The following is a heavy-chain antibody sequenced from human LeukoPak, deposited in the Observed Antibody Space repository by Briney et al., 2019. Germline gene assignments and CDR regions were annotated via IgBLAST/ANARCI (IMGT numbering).Heavy chain of an antibody. V-gene: IGHV3-7*01. CDR2: IKQDGSEK. Sequence: PGGSLRLSCAASGFTFSSYWMSWVRQAPGKGLEWVANIKQDGSEKYYVDSVKGRFTISRDNAKNSLYLQMNSLRAEDTAVYYCARYCRGGSCYPIGYWGQGTLVTVSS. J-gene: IGHJ4*02. D-gene: IGHD2-15*01. CDR3: ARYCRGGSCYPIGY. CDR1: GFTFSSYW.